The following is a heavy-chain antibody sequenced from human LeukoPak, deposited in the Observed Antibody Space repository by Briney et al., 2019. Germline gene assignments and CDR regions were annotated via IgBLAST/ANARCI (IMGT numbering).Heavy chain of an antibody. Sequence: SGPTLVKPTQTLTLTCTFSGFSLSTSGVGVGWIRQPPGKALEWLALIYWDDDKRYSPSLKSRLTITKDTSKNQVVLTMTNMDPVDTATYYCAHSLMVTPKLPGTFDYWGQGTLVTVSS. J-gene: IGHJ4*02. CDR3: AHSLMVTPKLPGTFDY. D-gene: IGHD2-21*02. CDR1: GFSLSTSGVG. V-gene: IGHV2-5*02. CDR2: IYWDDDK.